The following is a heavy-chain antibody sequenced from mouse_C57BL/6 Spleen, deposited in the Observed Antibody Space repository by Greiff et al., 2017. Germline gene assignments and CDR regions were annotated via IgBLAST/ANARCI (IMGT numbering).Heavy chain of an antibody. CDR1: GYTFTSYW. Sequence: QVQLKQPGAELVKPGASVQLSCKASGYTFTSYWMQWVKQRPGPGLEWIGELDPSDSYTNYNQKFKGKATLTVDTSSSTAYMQLSSLTSEDSSVYYCARGTAQASYYFDYWGQGTTLTVSS. J-gene: IGHJ2*01. CDR2: LDPSDSYT. D-gene: IGHD3-2*02. V-gene: IGHV1-50*01. CDR3: ARGTAQASYYFDY.